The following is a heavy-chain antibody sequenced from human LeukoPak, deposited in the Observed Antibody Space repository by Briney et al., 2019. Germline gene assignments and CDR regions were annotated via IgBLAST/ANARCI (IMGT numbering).Heavy chain of an antibody. V-gene: IGHV1-18*01. CDR1: GYTFTSYG. CDR3: ARSTMAGKSGYFDY. J-gene: IGHJ4*02. Sequence: ASVKVSCKASGYTFTSYGISWVRQAPGQGLDWMGWISAYNGNTNYAQKLQGRVTMTTDTSTSTAYMELRSLRSDDTAVYYCARSTMAGKSGYFDYWGQGTLVTVSS. D-gene: IGHD6-19*01. CDR2: ISAYNGNT.